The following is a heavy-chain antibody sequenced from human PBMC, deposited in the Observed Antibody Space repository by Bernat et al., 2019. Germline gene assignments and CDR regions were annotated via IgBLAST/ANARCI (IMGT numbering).Heavy chain of an antibody. J-gene: IGHJ2*01. CDR3: ARRPSSSSWYFNWYFDL. D-gene: IGHD6-13*01. CDR2: IYPGDSDT. V-gene: IGHV5-51*01. Sequence: EVQLVQSGAEVKKPGGSLKISCKGSGYSFTSYWIGWVRQMPGKGLEWMGIIYPGDSDTRYSPSFQGQVTISADKSISTAYLQWSSLKASDTAMYYCARRPSSSSWYFNWYFDLWGRGTLVTVSS. CDR1: GYSFTSYW.